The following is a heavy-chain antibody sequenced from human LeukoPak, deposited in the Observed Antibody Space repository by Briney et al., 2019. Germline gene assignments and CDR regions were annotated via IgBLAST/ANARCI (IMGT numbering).Heavy chain of an antibody. CDR3: ARQSRDGSKTRGYYFDH. D-gene: IGHD3-10*01. CDR1: GYSFTSYW. J-gene: IGHJ4*02. Sequence: GESLKISCKGSGYSFTSYWIGWVRQMPGKGLEWMGIIYPGDSDTRYSPSFQGQVTTSADKSISTVCLQWSSLKASDTAMYYCARQSRDGSKTRGYYFDHWGQGTLVTVSS. V-gene: IGHV5-51*01. CDR2: IYPGDSDT.